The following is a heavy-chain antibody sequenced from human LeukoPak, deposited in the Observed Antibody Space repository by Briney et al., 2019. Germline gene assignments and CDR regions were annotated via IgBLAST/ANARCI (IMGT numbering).Heavy chain of an antibody. V-gene: IGHV3-23*01. CDR2: VSGNGGST. Sequence: TGGSLRLSCAASGFIFSSYVMSWVRQAPGKGLEWVSSVSGNGGSTYYADPVKGRFTISRDNSKNTLFLQVNSLRVEDTAVYYCARSIPYGTTWYGRSDYWGQGPLVTVSS. CDR1: GFIFSSYV. J-gene: IGHJ4*02. CDR3: ARSIPYGTTWYGRSDY. D-gene: IGHD6-13*01.